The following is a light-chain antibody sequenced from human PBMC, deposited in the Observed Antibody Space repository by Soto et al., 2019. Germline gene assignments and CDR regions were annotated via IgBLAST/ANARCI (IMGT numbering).Light chain of an antibody. V-gene: IGKV3-15*01. CDR2: GAS. CDR3: QQYHGFW. J-gene: IGKJ1*01. Sequence: EVVLTQSPATLSVSPGAGATLSCRASQSVGSNLAWYQQKPGQTPRVLIYGASTRAIGIPARFSGSGFGTEFTLTISSLQSEDFATYYCQQYHGFWFGQGTKVDI. CDR1: QSVGSN.